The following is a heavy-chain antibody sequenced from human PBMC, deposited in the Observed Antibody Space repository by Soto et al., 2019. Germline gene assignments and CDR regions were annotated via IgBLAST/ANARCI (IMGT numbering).Heavy chain of an antibody. CDR3: ARDPLWGTAMVLWYFDL. CDR2: ISYDGSNK. CDR1: GLTFNNYA. J-gene: IGHJ2*01. D-gene: IGHD5-18*01. Sequence: PGGSLRLSCAASGLTFNNYAMHWVRQAPGKGLEWVALISYDGSNKYYADSVKGRFTISRDNSKNTLYLQMNSLRAEDTAVYYCARDPLWGTAMVLWYFDLWGRGTLVTVPQ. V-gene: IGHV3-30-3*01.